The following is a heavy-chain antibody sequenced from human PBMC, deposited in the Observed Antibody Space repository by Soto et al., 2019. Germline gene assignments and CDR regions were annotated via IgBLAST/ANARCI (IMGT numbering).Heavy chain of an antibody. Sequence: SETLSLTCTVSGGSISSGDYYWSWIRQPPGKGLEWIGYIYYSGSTYYNPSLKSRVTISVDTSKNQFSLKLSSVTAADTAVYYCARGTTYYYDSSGYYVWFDYWGQGTLVTVSS. D-gene: IGHD3-22*01. CDR3: ARGTTYYYDSSGYYVWFDY. CDR1: GGSISSGDYY. J-gene: IGHJ4*02. V-gene: IGHV4-30-4*01. CDR2: IYYSGST.